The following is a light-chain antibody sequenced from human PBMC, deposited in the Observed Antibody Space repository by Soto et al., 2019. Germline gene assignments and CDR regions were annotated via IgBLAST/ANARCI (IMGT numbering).Light chain of an antibody. CDR3: LLSYDDARV. Sequence: QAVVTKEPSLTVSPGGTVTLTCGSSTGPVISTHYPYWFQQKPGQAPRTVIYDTSIRHSWTPARFSGSLLGGKAVLTLSGAQPEDEADYYCLLSYDDARVFGGGTKVTVL. CDR1: TGPVISTHY. J-gene: IGLJ3*02. CDR2: DTS. V-gene: IGLV7-46*01.